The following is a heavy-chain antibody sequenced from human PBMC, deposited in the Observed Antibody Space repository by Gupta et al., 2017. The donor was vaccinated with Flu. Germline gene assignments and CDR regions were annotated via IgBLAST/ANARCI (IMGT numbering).Heavy chain of an antibody. CDR3: AREQSGYSGGLYYDYYMDV. V-gene: IGHV3-30*03. J-gene: IGHJ6*03. Sequence: QVQLVESGGGVVQPGRSVRPPCAAPRFTFHYYGLHWVRQAPGQGLEWGAVSSKDGTNQNYADSVKGRFTISRDNSKYTLYLQMNSLRPEDTAVYYCAREQSGYSGGLYYDYYMDVWGKGTTVTVSS. CDR1: RFTFHYYG. D-gene: IGHD6-19*01. CDR2: SSKDGTNQ.